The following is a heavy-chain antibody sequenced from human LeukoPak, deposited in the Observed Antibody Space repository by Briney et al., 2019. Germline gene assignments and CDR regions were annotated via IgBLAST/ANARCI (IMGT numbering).Heavy chain of an antibody. CDR3: ARDRKAGDSGSYSAGYHYGMDV. Sequence: SETLSLTCAVYGGSFSGYYWSWIRQPPGKGLEWIGEINHSGSTNYNPSLKSRVTISVDTSKNQFSLKLSSVTAADTAVYYCARDRKAGDSGSYSAGYHYGMDVWGQGTTVTVSS. CDR1: GGSFSGYY. V-gene: IGHV4-34*01. CDR2: INHSGST. D-gene: IGHD3-10*01. J-gene: IGHJ6*02.